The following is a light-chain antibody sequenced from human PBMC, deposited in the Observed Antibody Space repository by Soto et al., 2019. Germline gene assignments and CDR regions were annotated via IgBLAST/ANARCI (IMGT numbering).Light chain of an antibody. CDR2: QVT. CDR3: SSYTDSSNYV. J-gene: IGLJ1*01. CDR1: SSDVGGYNY. Sequence: QSVLTQPACVSGSPGQSITISCTGTSSDVGGYNYVSWYQQQPGKAPKLMIYQVTNRPSGVSNRFSGSRSGNTASLTISGLQAEDEADYYCSSYTDSSNYVFGTGTKLTVL. V-gene: IGLV2-14*01.